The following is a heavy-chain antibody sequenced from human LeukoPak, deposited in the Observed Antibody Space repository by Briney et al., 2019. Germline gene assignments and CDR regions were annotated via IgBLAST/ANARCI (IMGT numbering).Heavy chain of an antibody. D-gene: IGHD1-26*01. J-gene: IGHJ4*02. Sequence: PGGSLRLSCAASGFIFSDFHMSWIRQAPGKGLEWVSYISRSATTIYYADSVKGRFSISRDNAKNSLYLQMNSLSAEDTAVYYCARGGSYSHFDYWGQGTRVTVSS. CDR1: GFIFSDFH. CDR3: ARGGSYSHFDY. CDR2: ISRSATTI. V-gene: IGHV3-11*01.